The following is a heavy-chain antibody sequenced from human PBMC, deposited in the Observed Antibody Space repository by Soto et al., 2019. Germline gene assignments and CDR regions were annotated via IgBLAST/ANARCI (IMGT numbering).Heavy chain of an antibody. J-gene: IGHJ4*02. V-gene: IGHV4-34*01. D-gene: IGHD3-3*01. Sequence: SETLSLTCAVYGGSFSGYYWSWIRQPPGKGLEWIGEINHSGSTNYNPSLKSRVTISVDTSKNQFSLKLSSVTAADTALYHCARGGTYYHFWRGSPQVYWGQGALVTVSS. CDR3: ARGGTYYHFWRGSPQVY. CDR2: INHSGST. CDR1: GGSFSGYY.